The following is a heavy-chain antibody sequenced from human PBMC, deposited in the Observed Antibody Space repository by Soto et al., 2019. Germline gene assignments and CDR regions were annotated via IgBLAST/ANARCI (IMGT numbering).Heavy chain of an antibody. J-gene: IGHJ5*02. CDR2: IKSKTDGGTT. V-gene: IGHV3-15*01. Sequence: GGSLRLSCAASGFTFSNAWMSWVRQAPGKGLEWVGRIKSKTDGGTTDYAAPVKGRFTISRDDSKNTLYLQMTSLKTEATAVYYCTPSPLSYGDYEGWFDPWGQGTLVTVSS. CDR1: GFTFSNAW. CDR3: TPSPLSYGDYEGWFDP. D-gene: IGHD4-17*01.